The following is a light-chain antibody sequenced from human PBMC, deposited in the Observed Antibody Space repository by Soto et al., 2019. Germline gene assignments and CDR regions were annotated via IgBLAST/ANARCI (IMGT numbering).Light chain of an antibody. Sequence: DIQMTQSPSTLSVSVGDRVTITCRASQRITIWLACYQQKPGKAHKLLFSNASYLESVDPSRFSGSGSGTEFTLTISSLQPDDFATYYCQQYNSYPYTFGQGTTLEIK. CDR3: QQYNSYPYT. J-gene: IGKJ2*01. CDR1: QRITIW. CDR2: NAS. V-gene: IGKV1-5*01.